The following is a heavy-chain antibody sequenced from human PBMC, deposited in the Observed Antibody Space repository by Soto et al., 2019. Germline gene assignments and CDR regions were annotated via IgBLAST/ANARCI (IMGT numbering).Heavy chain of an antibody. V-gene: IGHV4-39*01. D-gene: IGHD2-2*01. CDR3: ARHPGYCTGTRCYGYYTMDV. CDR2: INYRGST. J-gene: IGHJ6*02. CDR1: GDSISSNNYY. Sequence: QLQLQESGPGPVKPSETLSLTCTVSGDSISSNNYYCGWIRQPPGKGLEWIGGINYRGSTYYNPSLNSPVTITVETSKHQFSLMLSSVTAADTAVYYCARHPGYCTGTRCYGYYTMDVWGQGTTVTVS.